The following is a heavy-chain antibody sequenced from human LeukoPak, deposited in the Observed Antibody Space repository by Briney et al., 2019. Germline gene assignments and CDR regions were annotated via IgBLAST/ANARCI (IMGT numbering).Heavy chain of an antibody. V-gene: IGHV3-23*01. D-gene: IGHD3-10*02. CDR3: ARGVLGIIPIDY. Sequence: GGSLRLSCAASGFTFSSSAMSWVRQAPGKGLEWVSAISNNGGYTYYADSVQGRFTISRDNSKNTVYLQMNTLRADDTAVYYCARGVLGIIPIDYWGQGTLVTVSS. CDR1: GFTFSSSA. J-gene: IGHJ4*02. CDR2: ISNNGGYT.